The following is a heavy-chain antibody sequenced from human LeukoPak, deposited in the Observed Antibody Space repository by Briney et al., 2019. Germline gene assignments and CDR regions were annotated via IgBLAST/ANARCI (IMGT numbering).Heavy chain of an antibody. Sequence: SETLSLTCTVSGDSISSGNYYWSWIRQPAGKGLEWFVRIWADGATTYRPSLKSRVTISVDTSKYQFSLRLSSVTAADTAVYYCAGGRDSRGYQFMGFDSWGQGTLVTVSS. J-gene: IGHJ4*02. D-gene: IGHD3-22*01. V-gene: IGHV4-61*02. CDR2: IWADGAT. CDR1: GDSISSGNYY. CDR3: AGGRDSRGYQFMGFDS.